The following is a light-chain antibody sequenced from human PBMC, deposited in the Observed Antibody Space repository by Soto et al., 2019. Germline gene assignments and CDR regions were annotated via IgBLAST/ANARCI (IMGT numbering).Light chain of an antibody. CDR3: SSYTSNRTLV. Sequence: QSALTQPASVSGSPGQSITISCTGTSSDVGAYNYVSWYQHRPDKAPKLMIFEVSDRPSGVSNRFSGSNSGNTASLTISGLQAEDEADYFCSSYTSNRTLVFGGGTKLTVL. CDR1: SSDVGAYNY. J-gene: IGLJ3*02. CDR2: EVS. V-gene: IGLV2-14*01.